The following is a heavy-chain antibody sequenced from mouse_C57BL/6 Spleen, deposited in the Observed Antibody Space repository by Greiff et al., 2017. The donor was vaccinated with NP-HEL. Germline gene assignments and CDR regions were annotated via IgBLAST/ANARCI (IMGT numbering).Heavy chain of an antibody. CDR3: AREGDYYGLGYFDV. D-gene: IGHD1-1*01. J-gene: IGHJ1*03. Sequence: QVQLQQSGAELVKPGASVKMSCKASGYTFTSYWITWVRQRPGQGLEWIGDIYPGSGSTNYNEKFKSKATLTVDTSSSTAYMQLSSLTSEDSAVYYCAREGDYYGLGYFDVWGTGTTVTVPS. V-gene: IGHV1-55*01. CDR2: IYPGSGST. CDR1: GYTFTSYW.